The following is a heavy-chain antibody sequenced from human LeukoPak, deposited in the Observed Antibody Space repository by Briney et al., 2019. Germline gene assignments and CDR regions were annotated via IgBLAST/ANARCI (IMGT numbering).Heavy chain of an antibody. J-gene: IGHJ5*02. CDR2: INHSGST. D-gene: IGHD3-10*01. V-gene: IGHV4-34*01. Sequence: SETLSLTCAVYAGSFSGYYLSWIRQPPGKGLEWIGEINHSGSTNYNPSLKSRVTISVETSKNQFSLKLNSVTAADTAVYYCARHDTTSGTYYRRRTWFDPWGQGTLVTVSS. CDR1: AGSFSGYY. CDR3: ARHDTTSGTYYRRRTWFDP.